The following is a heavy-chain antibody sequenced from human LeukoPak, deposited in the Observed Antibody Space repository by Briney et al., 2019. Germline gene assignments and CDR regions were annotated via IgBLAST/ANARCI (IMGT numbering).Heavy chain of an antibody. CDR2: VSADGSER. CDR1: RFAFNYYG. CDR3: ARDLGGPFDY. J-gene: IGHJ4*02. V-gene: IGHV3-30*03. Sequence: GGSLRLSCMGSRFAFNYYGMHWVRQTPGRGLEWVAVVSADGSERYYAEFVKGRFTISRDNAKNSLYLQMNSLRAEDTAVYYCARDLGGPFDYWGQGTLVTVSS. D-gene: IGHD2-15*01.